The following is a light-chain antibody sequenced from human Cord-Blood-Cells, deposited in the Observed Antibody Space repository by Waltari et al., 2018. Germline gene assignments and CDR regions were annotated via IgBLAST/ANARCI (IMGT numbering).Light chain of an antibody. J-gene: IGLJ1*01. Sequence: QSDLTQPRSVSGSPGQSVTIPCTGTSSAVGGYNYVSWYQQHPGKTPNLMIYDVSKRPSGVPDRFSCSKSGNTASLTISGLQAEDEADYYCCSYAGSYTFVFGTGTKVTVL. CDR1: SSAVGGYNY. CDR3: CSYAGSYTFV. CDR2: DVS. V-gene: IGLV2-11*01.